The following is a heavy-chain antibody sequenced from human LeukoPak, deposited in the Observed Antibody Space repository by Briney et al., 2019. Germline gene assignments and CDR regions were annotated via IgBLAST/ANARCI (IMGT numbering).Heavy chain of an antibody. J-gene: IGHJ4*02. Sequence: GSLRLSCAASGFTFSSHGMHWVRQAPGKGLEWVAVIWYDGSNTYYADSVTGRFTISRDTSKNTLYLHMNSLRAEDTAVYYCARATGAYGPPFDFWGQGTLVTVSS. CDR3: ARATGAYGPPFDF. CDR1: GFTFSSHG. CDR2: IWYDGSNT. V-gene: IGHV3-33*01. D-gene: IGHD2-8*02.